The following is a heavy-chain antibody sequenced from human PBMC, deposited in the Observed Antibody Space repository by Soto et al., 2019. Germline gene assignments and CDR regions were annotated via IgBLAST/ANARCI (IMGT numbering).Heavy chain of an antibody. V-gene: IGHV3-13*01. CDR3: AITSGGDRDGFSFDY. D-gene: IGHD3-16*01. Sequence: GGSLRLSCAASGFTFSSYDMHWVRQATGKGLEWVSAIGTAGDTYYPGSVKGRFTISRENAKNALYLQMNGLRAEDTAVYYCAITSGGDRDGFSFDYWGQGTLVTVSS. CDR1: GFTFSSYD. J-gene: IGHJ4*02. CDR2: IGTAGDT.